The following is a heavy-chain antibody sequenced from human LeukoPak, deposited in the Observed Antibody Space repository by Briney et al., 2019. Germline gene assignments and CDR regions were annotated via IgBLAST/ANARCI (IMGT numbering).Heavy chain of an antibody. D-gene: IGHD4/OR15-4a*01. V-gene: IGHV4-39*07. Sequence: SETLSLTCSVSGHSITSGGYYWAWLRQPPGKGLEWIGSVYYTGSIKYNPSLKGRVSISRDMSKNQFSLNVNSVAATDTAVYYCARRDYAAWFDPWGQGTLVTVSS. CDR2: VYYTGSI. J-gene: IGHJ5*02. CDR3: ARRDYAAWFDP. CDR1: GHSITSGGYY.